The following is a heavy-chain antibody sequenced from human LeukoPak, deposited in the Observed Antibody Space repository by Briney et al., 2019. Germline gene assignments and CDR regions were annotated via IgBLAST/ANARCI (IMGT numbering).Heavy chain of an antibody. J-gene: IGHJ6*02. D-gene: IGHD4-17*01. CDR1: GFTFSSYA. CDR2: ISYDGSNK. Sequence: GRSLRLSCAAPGFTFSSYAMHWVRQAPGKGLEWVAVISYDGSNKYYADSVKGRFTISRDNSKNTLYLQMNSLRAEDTAVYYCARSSRGTTVTQSHYYGMDVWGQGTTVTVSS. CDR3: ARSSRGTTVTQSHYYGMDV. V-gene: IGHV3-30*04.